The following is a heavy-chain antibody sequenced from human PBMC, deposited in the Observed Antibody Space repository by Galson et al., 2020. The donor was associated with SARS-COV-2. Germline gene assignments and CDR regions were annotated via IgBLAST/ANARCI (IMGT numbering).Heavy chain of an antibody. CDR2: IYYSGST. CDR3: ARGNWFDP. CDR1: GGSISRGGYS. J-gene: IGHJ5*02. V-gene: IGHV4-30-4*07. Sequence: SETLSLTCAVSGGSISRGGYSWSWIRQPPGKGLEWIGYIYYSGSTYYNPSLKSRVTISVDTSKNQFSLKLSSVTAADTAVYYCARGNWFDPWGQGTLVTGSS.